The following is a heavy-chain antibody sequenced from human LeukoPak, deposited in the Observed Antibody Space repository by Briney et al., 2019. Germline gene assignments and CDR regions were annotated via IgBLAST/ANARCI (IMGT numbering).Heavy chain of an antibody. CDR2: IYYSGST. CDR1: GGSISSSSYY. CDR3: ARLTMVQGVIITDYFDY. D-gene: IGHD3-10*01. Sequence: SETLSLTCTVSGGSISSSSYYWGWIRQPPGKGREWIGSIYYSGSTYYNPSLKSRVTISVDTSKNQFSLKLSSVTAADTAVYYCARLTMVQGVIITDYFDYWGQGTLVTVSS. V-gene: IGHV4-39*01. J-gene: IGHJ4*02.